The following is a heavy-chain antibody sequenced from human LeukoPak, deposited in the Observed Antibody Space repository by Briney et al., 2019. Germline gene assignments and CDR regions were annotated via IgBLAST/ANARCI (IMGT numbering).Heavy chain of an antibody. CDR2: ISSSSSYI. J-gene: IGHJ3*02. D-gene: IGHD5-24*01. Sequence: GGSLRLSCAASGFTFSSYSMNWVRQAPGKGLEWVSSISSSSSYIYYADSVKGRFTISRDNAKNSLYLQMNSLRAEDTAVYYCASHTFRDGYPDAFDIWGQGTMVTVSS. CDR1: GFTFSSYS. V-gene: IGHV3-21*01. CDR3: ASHTFRDGYPDAFDI.